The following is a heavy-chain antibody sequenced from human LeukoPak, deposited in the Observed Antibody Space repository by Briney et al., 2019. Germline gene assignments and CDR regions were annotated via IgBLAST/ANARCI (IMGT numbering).Heavy chain of an antibody. Sequence: KPSETLSLICAVYGGSFSGYYWSWIRPPPGKGLEWIGEINHSGSTNYNPSLKSRVTISVDTSKNQFSLKLSSVTAADTAVYYCARSGAIRYFDLWGRGTLVTVSS. CDR1: GGSFSGYY. CDR3: ARSGAIRYFDL. CDR2: INHSGST. J-gene: IGHJ2*01. D-gene: IGHD2-15*01. V-gene: IGHV4-34*01.